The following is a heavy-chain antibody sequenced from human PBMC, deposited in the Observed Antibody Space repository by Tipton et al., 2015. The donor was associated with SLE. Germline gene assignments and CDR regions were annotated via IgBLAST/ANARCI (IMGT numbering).Heavy chain of an antibody. CDR1: GFTFDDYA. V-gene: IGHV3-9*01. J-gene: IGHJ1*01. CDR3: AKGRWSSSWYGYFQH. CDR2: ISWNSGSI. Sequence: SLRLSCAASGFTFDDYAMHWVRQAPGKGLEWVSGISWNSGSIGYADPVKGRFTISRDNAKNSLYLQMNSLRAEDTALYYCAKGRWSSSWYGYFQHWGQGTLVTVPS. D-gene: IGHD6-13*01.